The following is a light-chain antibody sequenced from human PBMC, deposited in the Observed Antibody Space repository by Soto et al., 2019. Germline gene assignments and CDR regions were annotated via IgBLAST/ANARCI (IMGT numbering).Light chain of an antibody. Sequence: SYELTQPPSVSVAPGKTARITCGGNNIGSKSVHWYQQKPGQAPVLVIYYDSDRPSGIPERFSGSNSGNTATLTISRVEAGDEADYYCQVWDSSSDHPDVVFGGGTKLPVL. J-gene: IGLJ2*01. CDR2: YDS. V-gene: IGLV3-21*04. CDR1: NIGSKS. CDR3: QVWDSSSDHPDVV.